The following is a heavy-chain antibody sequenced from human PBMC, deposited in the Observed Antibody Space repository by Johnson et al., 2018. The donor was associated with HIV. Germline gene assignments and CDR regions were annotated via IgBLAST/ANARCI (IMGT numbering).Heavy chain of an antibody. Sequence: VQLVESGGGLVQPGGSLRLSCAASGFTFSSYGMHWVRQAPGKGLAWVAFIRYDGSNKYYADSVKGRFTISRDNSKNPLYLQMNSLRAEDTAVYYCAKGDPSGYDSSGSLEAFDIWGQGTMVTVSS. J-gene: IGHJ3*02. D-gene: IGHD3-22*01. CDR2: IRYDGSNK. CDR3: AKGDPSGYDSSGSLEAFDI. CDR1: GFTFSSYG. V-gene: IGHV3-30*02.